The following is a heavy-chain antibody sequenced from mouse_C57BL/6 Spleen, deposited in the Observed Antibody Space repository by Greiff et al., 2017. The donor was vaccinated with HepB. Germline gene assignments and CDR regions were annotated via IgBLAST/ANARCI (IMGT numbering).Heavy chain of an antibody. D-gene: IGHD1-1*01. J-gene: IGHJ2*01. V-gene: IGHV1-9*01. CDR3: ARRGYYYGSSYYFDY. Sequence: VQVVESGAELMKPGASVKLSCKATGYTFTGYWIEWVKQRPGHGLEWIGEILPGSGSTNYNEKFKGKATFTADTSSNTAYMQLSSLTTEDSAIYYCARRGYYYGSSYYFDYWGQGTTLTVSS. CDR1: GYTFTGYW. CDR2: ILPGSGST.